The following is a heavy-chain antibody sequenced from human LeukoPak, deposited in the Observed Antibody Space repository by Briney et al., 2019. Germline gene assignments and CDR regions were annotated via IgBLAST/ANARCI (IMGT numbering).Heavy chain of an antibody. CDR2: VKQDGNEE. D-gene: IGHD6-13*01. CDR1: GFTFSTYW. Sequence: PGGSLRLSCEVSGFTFSTYWMSWVRQAPGKGLEWVANVKQDGNEEYYVDSVKGRFTISRDNAKKSLYLQMNSLRAEDTAVYYCARETGKAAVVVDAFDVWGRGTMVTVSS. V-gene: IGHV3-7*01. CDR3: ARETGKAAVVVDAFDV. J-gene: IGHJ3*01.